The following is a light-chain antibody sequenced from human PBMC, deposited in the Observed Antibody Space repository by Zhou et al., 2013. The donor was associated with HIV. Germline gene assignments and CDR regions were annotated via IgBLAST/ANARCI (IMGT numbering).Light chain of an antibody. CDR1: ESVRSGY. J-gene: IGKJ2*01. V-gene: IGKV3-20*01. CDR3: QHYGSSPPYT. CDR2: GAS. Sequence: EIVLTQSPGTLSLSLGERATLSCRASESVRSGYLAWYQQKPGQAPRLLIHGASSRAAGIPDRFSGRGSGTDFTLTISRVEPEDFAVYYCQHYGSSPPYTFGQGTKLEIK.